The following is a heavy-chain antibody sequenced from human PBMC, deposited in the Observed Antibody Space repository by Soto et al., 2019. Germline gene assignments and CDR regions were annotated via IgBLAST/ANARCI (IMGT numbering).Heavy chain of an antibody. CDR3: AREGGGLRYFDWLTHYYYYGMDV. J-gene: IGHJ6*02. Sequence: GASVKVSCKASGYTFTGYYMHWVRQAPGQGLEWMGWINPNSGGTNYAQKFQGRVTMTRDTSISTAYMELSSLRSEDTAVYYCAREGGGLRYFDWLTHYYYYGMDVWGQGTTVTVSS. CDR2: INPNSGGT. CDR1: GYTFTGYY. V-gene: IGHV1-2*02. D-gene: IGHD3-9*01.